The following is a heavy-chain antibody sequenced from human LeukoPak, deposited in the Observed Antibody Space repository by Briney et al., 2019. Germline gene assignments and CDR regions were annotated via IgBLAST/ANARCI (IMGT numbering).Heavy chain of an antibody. J-gene: IGHJ4*02. Sequence: ASVKVSCKASGYTFTSYVMHWVRQAPGQRLEWMGWINAGNGNTKYSQEFQGRVTITRDTSASTAYMELSSLRSDDMAVYYCARGIHSSGWPPFDYWGQGSLVTVSS. CDR1: GYTFTSYV. CDR3: ARGIHSSGWPPFDY. CDR2: INAGNGNT. V-gene: IGHV1-3*03. D-gene: IGHD6-19*01.